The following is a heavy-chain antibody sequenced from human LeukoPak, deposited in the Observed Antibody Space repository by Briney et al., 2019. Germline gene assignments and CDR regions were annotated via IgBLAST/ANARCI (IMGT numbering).Heavy chain of an antibody. Sequence: GESLKISCKGSGYSFTSYWIGWVHQMPGKGLEWMGIIYPGDSDTRYSPSFQGQVTISADKSVSTAYLQWSSLKASDTAMYYCARQAYSSGPYYFDYWGQGTLVTVSS. D-gene: IGHD6-19*01. J-gene: IGHJ4*02. V-gene: IGHV5-51*07. CDR1: GYSFTSYW. CDR2: IYPGDSDT. CDR3: ARQAYSSGPYYFDY.